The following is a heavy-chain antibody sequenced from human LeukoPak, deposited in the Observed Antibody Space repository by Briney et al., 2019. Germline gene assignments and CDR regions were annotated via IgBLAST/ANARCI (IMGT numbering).Heavy chain of an antibody. CDR2: IYPGDSDT. V-gene: IGHV5-51*01. Sequence: GESLKISCKGSGYRFTIYWVVWVRQMPGKGLEWMGIIYPGDSDTRYSPSFQGQVTISADKSISTAYLQWSSLTASDTAMYYCATYDTSSYFLDYWGQGTLVTVSS. D-gene: IGHD3-22*01. CDR1: GYRFTIYW. J-gene: IGHJ4*02. CDR3: ATYDTSSYFLDY.